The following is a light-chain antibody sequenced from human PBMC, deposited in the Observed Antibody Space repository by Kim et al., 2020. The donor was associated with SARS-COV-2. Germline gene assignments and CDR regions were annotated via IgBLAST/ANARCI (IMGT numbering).Light chain of an antibody. CDR1: SSNIGAGYD. Sequence: GQRGTLSCTGSSSNIGAGYDVHWYQHLPGTAPKLLIYGNNNRPSGVPDRFSGSKSGTSASLAITGLQAEDEADYYCQSYDSSLSALFGTGTKVTVL. CDR3: QSYDSSLSAL. J-gene: IGLJ1*01. CDR2: GNN. V-gene: IGLV1-40*01.